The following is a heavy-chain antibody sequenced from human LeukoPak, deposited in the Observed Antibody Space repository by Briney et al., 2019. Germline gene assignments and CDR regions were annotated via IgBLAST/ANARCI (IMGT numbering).Heavy chain of an antibody. Sequence: SETLSLTCTVSAGSISGHFWTWIRQSPGKGLDWIGYVYSTGTTTYNPSLKSRVTISVDTSKNQFSLKLTSVTAADTAAYYCARLLGSSTAVDYWGQGTLVTVSS. CDR1: AGSISGHF. CDR2: VYSTGTT. CDR3: ARLLGSSTAVDY. J-gene: IGHJ4*02. V-gene: IGHV4-59*08.